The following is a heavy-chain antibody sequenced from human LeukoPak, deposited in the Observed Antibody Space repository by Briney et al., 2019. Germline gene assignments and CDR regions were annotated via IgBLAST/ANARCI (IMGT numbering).Heavy chain of an antibody. CDR3: ARALVASTGGFDY. CDR1: GGSISCSSYY. J-gene: IGHJ4*02. V-gene: IGHV4-39*01. Sequence: SETLSLTCTVSGGSISCSSYYWGWIRQPPGKGLEWIGSIYYSGSTYYNPSLKSRVTISVDTSKNQFSLKLSSVTAADTAVYYCARALVASTGGFDYWGQRTLVTVSS. CDR2: IYYSGST. D-gene: IGHD6-6*01.